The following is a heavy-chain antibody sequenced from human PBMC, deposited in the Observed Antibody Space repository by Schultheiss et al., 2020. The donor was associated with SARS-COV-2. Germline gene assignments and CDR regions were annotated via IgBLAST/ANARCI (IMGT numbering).Heavy chain of an antibody. CDR2: ISWNSGSI. D-gene: IGHD3-10*01. J-gene: IGHJ3*02. Sequence: GGSLRLSCAASGFTFDDYAMHWVRQAPGKGLEWVSGISWNSGSIGYADSVKGRFTISRDNAKNSLYLQMNSLRAEDTAVYYCASLELGSDFDIWGQGTMVTVSS. CDR1: GFTFDDYA. CDR3: ASLELGSDFDI. V-gene: IGHV3-9*01.